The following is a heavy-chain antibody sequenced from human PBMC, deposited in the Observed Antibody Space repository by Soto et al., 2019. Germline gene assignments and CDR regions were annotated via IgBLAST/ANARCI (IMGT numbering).Heavy chain of an antibody. CDR1: GGSSSSSSYY. V-gene: IGHV4-39*01. CDR2: IYYSGST. D-gene: IGHD2-15*01. CDR3: ARTWLTTMVAATPYYYYYYMDV. Sequence: TSETLSLTCTVSGGSSSSSSYYWVWIRQPPGKGLEWIGRIYYSGSTYYNPSLKSRVTISVDTSKNQFSLKLSSVTAADTAVYYCARTWLTTMVAATPYYYYYYMDVWRKGTTVTVSS. J-gene: IGHJ6*03.